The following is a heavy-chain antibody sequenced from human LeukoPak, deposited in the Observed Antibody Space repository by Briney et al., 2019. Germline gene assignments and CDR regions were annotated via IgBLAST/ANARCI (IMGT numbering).Heavy chain of an antibody. D-gene: IGHD4-11*01. CDR2: ISPYNGNT. CDR3: ARDGSNPHYYYYGMDV. J-gene: IGHJ6*02. CDR1: GYTFTSYG. Sequence: ASVKVSCKASGYTFTSYGISWVRQAPGQGLEWMGWISPYNGNTNYAQKLQGRVTMTTDTSTSTAYMELRSLRSDDTAVYYCARDGSNPHYYYYGMDVWGQGTTVTVSS. V-gene: IGHV1-18*01.